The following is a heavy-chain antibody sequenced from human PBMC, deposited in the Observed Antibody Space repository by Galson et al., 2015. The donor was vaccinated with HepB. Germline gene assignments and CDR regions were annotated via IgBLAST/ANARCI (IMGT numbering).Heavy chain of an antibody. D-gene: IGHD3-9*01. J-gene: IGHJ3*02. CDR1: GGTFSSYT. V-gene: IGHV1-69*04. Sequence: SVKVSCKASGGTFSSYTISWVRQAPGQGLEWMGRIIPILGIANYAQKFQGRVTITADKSTSTAYMELSSLRSEDTAVYYCAREFPSPIYDILTGPTPEDAVDIWGQGTMVTVSS. CDR3: AREFPSPIYDILTGPTPEDAVDI. CDR2: IIPILGIA.